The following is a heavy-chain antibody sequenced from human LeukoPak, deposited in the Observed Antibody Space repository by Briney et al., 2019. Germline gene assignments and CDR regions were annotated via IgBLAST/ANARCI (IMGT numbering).Heavy chain of an antibody. Sequence: EPGGSLRLSCAASGFTFSSYGMHWVRQAPGKGLEWVAVISYDGSNKYYADSVKGRFTISRENAKSTLYLHMNILRVEDTAVYYCARGRYGDYHWGQGILVTVSS. V-gene: IGHV3-30*03. D-gene: IGHD4-17*01. J-gene: IGHJ4*02. CDR2: ISYDGSNK. CDR3: ARGRYGDYH. CDR1: GFTFSSYG.